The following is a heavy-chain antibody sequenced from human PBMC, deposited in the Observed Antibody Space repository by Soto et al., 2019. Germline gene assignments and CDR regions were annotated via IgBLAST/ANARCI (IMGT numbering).Heavy chain of an antibody. V-gene: IGHV1-69*02. Sequence: GASVKVSCKASGGTFSSYTISWVRQAPGQGREWMGRIIPILGIANYAQKFQGRVTITADKSTSTAYMELSSLRSEDTAVYYCATASGRMVREWGLYYYYMDVWGKGTTVTVSS. CDR1: GGTFSSYT. CDR2: IIPILGIA. D-gene: IGHD3-10*01. CDR3: ATASGRMVREWGLYYYYMDV. J-gene: IGHJ6*03.